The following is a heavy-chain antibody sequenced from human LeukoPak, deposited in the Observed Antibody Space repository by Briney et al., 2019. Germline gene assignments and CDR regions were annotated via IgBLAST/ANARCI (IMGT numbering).Heavy chain of an antibody. Sequence: SETLSLTCTVSGGSISSYYWSWIRQSPGKGLEWIGYFYESGSTNYNPSLKSRVTISVDTSKNQFSLKLSSVTAADTAVYYCARGLGIVGVTPHFYYFDYWGQGTLVIVSS. CDR1: GGSISSYY. V-gene: IGHV4-59*01. CDR3: ARGLGIVGVTPHFYYFDY. J-gene: IGHJ4*02. D-gene: IGHD1-26*01. CDR2: FYESGST.